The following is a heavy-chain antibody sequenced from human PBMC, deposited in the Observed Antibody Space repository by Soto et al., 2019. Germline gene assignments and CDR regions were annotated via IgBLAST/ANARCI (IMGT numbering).Heavy chain of an antibody. CDR1: GGSISPYY. V-gene: IGHV4-59*01. D-gene: IGHD1-26*01. Sequence: PSETLSLTCTVSGGSISPYYWSWIRQSPGKGLEWIGYISYSGNPYYSPSLKSRVIMSLDTSKNQITLKVASATAADTAVYFCARGVGSSPPRYWGQGPLVTVSS. CDR2: ISYSGNP. CDR3: ARGVGSSPPRY. J-gene: IGHJ4*02.